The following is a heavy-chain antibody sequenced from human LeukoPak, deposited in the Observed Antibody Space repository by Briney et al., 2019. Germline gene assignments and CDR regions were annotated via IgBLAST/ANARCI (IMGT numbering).Heavy chain of an antibody. CDR1: AFTFSSYW. CDR3: ARDPYSSTWSYGMDV. V-gene: IGHV3-7*05. Sequence: AGGSLRFSCAASAFTFSSYWMSWDRQAPGKGLEWVANIKQDGSEEVYVDSVKGLFTIARDNAKNSLFLQMNTLRAEDTAVYYCARDPYSSTWSYGMDVWGQGTTVTVSS. J-gene: IGHJ6*02. CDR2: IKQDGSEE. D-gene: IGHD6-6*01.